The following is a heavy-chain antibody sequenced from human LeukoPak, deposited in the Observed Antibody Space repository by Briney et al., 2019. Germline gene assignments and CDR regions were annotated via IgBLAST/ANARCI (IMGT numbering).Heavy chain of an antibody. D-gene: IGHD6-19*01. V-gene: IGHV4-59*01. J-gene: IGHJ4*02. CDR2: IYYSGST. CDR1: GGSISSYY. CDR3: ARDMRYSSGWDDNYYFDY. Sequence: SETVSLTCTVSGGSISSYYWSWIRQPPGKGLEWIGYIYYSGSTNYNPSLKSRVTISVDTSKNQFSLKLSSVTAADTAVYYCARDMRYSSGWDDNYYFDYWGQGTLVTVSS.